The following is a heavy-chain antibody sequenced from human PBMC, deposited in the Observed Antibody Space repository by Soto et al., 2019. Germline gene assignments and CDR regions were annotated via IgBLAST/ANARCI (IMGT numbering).Heavy chain of an antibody. D-gene: IGHD1-1*01. CDR3: ARDNWNSY. V-gene: IGHV3-74*01. Sequence: EVQLVESGGGLVQPGGSLRLSCVASGFTFNIYWMHWVRQAPGKGLEWVSRIDNDGSATTYADSVKGRFTISRDNAKNTLFLQMNSRRVDDTAVYYCARDNWNSYWGQGTLVTVSS. J-gene: IGHJ4*02. CDR2: IDNDGSAT. CDR1: GFTFNIYW.